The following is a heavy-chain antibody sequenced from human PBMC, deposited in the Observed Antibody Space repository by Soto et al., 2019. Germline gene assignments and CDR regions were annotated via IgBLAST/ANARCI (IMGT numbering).Heavy chain of an antibody. V-gene: IGHV4-34*01. J-gene: IGHJ4*02. Sequence: QVQLQQWGAGLLNPSETLSLTCAVFGGSFTGYYWSWIRQSPGKGLGWIGEINGSGSTHYNPSLKSRDTLPIDTSRHQFSLKLSSVTAADTAVFFCASRMGSGRYYFGDWGPGTLVAVSS. CDR2: INGSGST. CDR3: ASRMGSGRYYFGD. CDR1: GGSFTGYY. D-gene: IGHD3-10*01.